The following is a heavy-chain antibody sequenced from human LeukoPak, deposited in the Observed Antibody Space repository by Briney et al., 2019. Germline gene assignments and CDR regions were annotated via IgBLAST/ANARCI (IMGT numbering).Heavy chain of an antibody. Sequence: KTSETLSLTCTVSGGSISSYYWSWIRQPPGKGLEWIGYIYYSGSTNYNPSLKSRVTISVDTSKNQFSLKLSSVTAADTAVYYCARRPRSSKDIVVVVAAFAFDIWGQGTMVTVSS. D-gene: IGHD2-15*01. CDR1: GGSISSYY. CDR2: IYYSGST. CDR3: ARRPRSSKDIVVVVAAFAFDI. V-gene: IGHV4-59*08. J-gene: IGHJ3*02.